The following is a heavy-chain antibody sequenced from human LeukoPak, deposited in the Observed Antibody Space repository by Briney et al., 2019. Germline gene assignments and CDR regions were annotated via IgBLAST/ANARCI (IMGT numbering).Heavy chain of an antibody. CDR2: IYYSGST. Sequence: SETLSLTCTASGGSISSYYWSWIRQPPGKGLEWIGYIYYSGSTNYNPSLKSRVTISVDTSKNQFSLKLSSVTAADTAVYYCARDLGFGLFDPWGQGTLVTVSS. CDR1: GGSISSYY. CDR3: ARDLGFGLFDP. V-gene: IGHV4-59*01. D-gene: IGHD3-10*01. J-gene: IGHJ5*02.